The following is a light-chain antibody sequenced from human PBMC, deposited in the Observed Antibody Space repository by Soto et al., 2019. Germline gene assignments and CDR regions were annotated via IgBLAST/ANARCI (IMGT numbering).Light chain of an antibody. Sequence: DLQMTQSPSSLSASVGDTVTITCRASQNIRSRLNWYQQKPGKAPNLLIYAATSLQSGVPSRFSGGGSGTDFTLTISSLQPEDFATYYCQQSYSTPITFGQGTRLEIK. J-gene: IGKJ5*01. CDR3: QQSYSTPIT. V-gene: IGKV1-39*01. CDR2: AAT. CDR1: QNIRSR.